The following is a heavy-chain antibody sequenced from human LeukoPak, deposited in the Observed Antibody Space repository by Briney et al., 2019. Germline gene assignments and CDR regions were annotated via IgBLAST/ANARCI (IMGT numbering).Heavy chain of an antibody. D-gene: IGHD3-22*01. J-gene: IGHJ4*02. Sequence: SKTLSLTCTVSGGSISSYYWSWIRQPPGKGLEWIGYIYYSGSTNYNPSLKSRVTISVDTSKNQFSLKLSSVTAADTAVYYCARQTYYYDSSGYYYPDWGQGTLVTVSS. CDR2: IYYSGST. CDR1: GGSISSYY. V-gene: IGHV4-59*08. CDR3: ARQTYYYDSSGYYYPD.